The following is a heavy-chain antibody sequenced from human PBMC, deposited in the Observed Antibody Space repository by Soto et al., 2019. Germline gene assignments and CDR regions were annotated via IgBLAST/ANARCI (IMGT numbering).Heavy chain of an antibody. CDR2: IYYSGST. V-gene: IGHV4-59*08. CDR3: ARHRGPTGPNY. CDR1: GGSISSYY. Sequence: SETLSLTCTVSGGSISSYYWSWIRQPPGKGLEWIGYIYYSGSTNYNPSLKSRVTISVDTSKNQLSLNLRSVTAADTAVYYCARHRGPTGPNYWGQGTLVTVSS. J-gene: IGHJ4*02.